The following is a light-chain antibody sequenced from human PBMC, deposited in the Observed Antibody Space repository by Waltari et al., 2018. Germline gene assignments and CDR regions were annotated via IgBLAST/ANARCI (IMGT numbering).Light chain of an antibody. CDR2: EDN. V-gene: IGLV6-57*01. CDR3: QSYDSSNRV. CDR1: SGSIASNY. Sequence: NFMLPQPHSVSESPGKTVTISCTRSSGSIASNYVKWYQQRPGSSPTTVIYEDNQRPSWVPDRFSGSIDSSSNSASLTISGLKTEDEADYYCQSYDSSNRVFGGGTKLTVL. J-gene: IGLJ3*02.